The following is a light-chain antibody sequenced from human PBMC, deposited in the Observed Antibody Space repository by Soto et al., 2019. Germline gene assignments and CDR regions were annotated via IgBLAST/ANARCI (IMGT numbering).Light chain of an antibody. CDR1: SGHSSNA. V-gene: IGLV4-69*01. CDR2: INSDGSH. Sequence: QSALTQSPSASASLGASVKLTCTLSSGHSSNAIVWHQQQPEKGPRYLMKINSDGSHSQGDGIPDRFSGSSSGAERYLTISSLQSEDEADYYCQTWGTGFWVFGGGTKLTVL. CDR3: QTWGTGFWV. J-gene: IGLJ3*02.